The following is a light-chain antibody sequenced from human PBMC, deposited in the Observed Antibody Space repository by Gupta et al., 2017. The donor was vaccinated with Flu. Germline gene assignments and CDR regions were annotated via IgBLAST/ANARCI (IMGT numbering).Light chain of an antibody. CDR1: QDINNY. CDR2: DAS. V-gene: IGKV1-33*01. Sequence: DIQMTQSPSSLSASVGDRVTITCQASQDINNYLNWFQQKPGKAPKLLIYDASNLETGVPSRFTGSGSGTDFTFTISSLQPEDIATYSCQQYANIPVTFDGGTKVEIK. CDR3: QQYANIPVT. J-gene: IGKJ4*01.